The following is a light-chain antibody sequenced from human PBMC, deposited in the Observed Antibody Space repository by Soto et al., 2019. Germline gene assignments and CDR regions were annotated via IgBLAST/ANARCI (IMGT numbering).Light chain of an antibody. CDR3: QQRSGWPPVYS. J-gene: IGKJ2*01. Sequence: EIVLTQSPATLPLSPGESATLSCRASQSVSAYLAWYQQKPGQAPRLLIYDASSMATGIPARFSGSGSGTEFTLTINSLEPEDFAVYYCQQRSGWPPVYSFGQGTKVEIK. CDR2: DAS. V-gene: IGKV3-11*01. CDR1: QSVSAY.